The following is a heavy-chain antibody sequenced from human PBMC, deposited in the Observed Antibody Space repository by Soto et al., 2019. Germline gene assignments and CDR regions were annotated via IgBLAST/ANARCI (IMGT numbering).Heavy chain of an antibody. CDR3: ARGKTYYDAFDI. J-gene: IGHJ3*02. CDR1: GGSISSGGYY. D-gene: IGHD2-21*01. Sequence: PSETLSLTCTVSGGSISSGGYYWSWIRQHPGKGLEWIGYIYYSGSTYYNPSLKSRVTISVDTSKNQFSLKLSSVNAADTAVYYCARGKTYYDAFDIWGQGTMVTVSS. V-gene: IGHV4-31*03. CDR2: IYYSGST.